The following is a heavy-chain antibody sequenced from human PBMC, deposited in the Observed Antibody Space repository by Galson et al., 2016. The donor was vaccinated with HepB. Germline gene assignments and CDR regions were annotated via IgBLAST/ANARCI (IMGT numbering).Heavy chain of an antibody. J-gene: IGHJ4*02. Sequence: SLRLSCAATGFTFSKAWMNWVRQAPGKGLEWVGRIKSKADGETIDAAAPVKGRFIFSRDDSKNTLYLQMNSLKIEDTAVYYCTTDDYYEGSTYYPGFDSWGQGTLVTVSS. D-gene: IGHD3-22*01. CDR1: GFTFSKAW. CDR2: IKSKADGETI. CDR3: TTDDYYEGSTYYPGFDS. V-gene: IGHV3-15*01.